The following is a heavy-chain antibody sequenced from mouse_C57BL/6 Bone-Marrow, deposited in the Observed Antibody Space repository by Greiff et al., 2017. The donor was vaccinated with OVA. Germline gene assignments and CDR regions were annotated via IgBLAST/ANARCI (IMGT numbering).Heavy chain of an antibody. D-gene: IGHD4-1*01. Sequence: EVQLVESEGGLVQPGSSMKLSCTASGFTFSDYYMAWVRQVPEKGLEWVANINYDGSSTYYLDSLKSRFIISRDTAKNILYLQMSSLKSEDTATYDCARATTGAWFAYWGQGTLVTVSA. J-gene: IGHJ3*01. CDR3: ARATTGAWFAY. CDR1: GFTFSDYY. V-gene: IGHV5-16*01. CDR2: INYDGSST.